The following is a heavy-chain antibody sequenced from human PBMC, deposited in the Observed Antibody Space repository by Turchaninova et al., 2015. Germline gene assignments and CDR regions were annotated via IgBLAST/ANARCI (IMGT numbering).Heavy chain of an antibody. V-gene: IGHV4-30-4*08. CDR3: ARDLGGHDAFDI. CDR2: SSYSGSA. J-gene: IGHJ3*02. CDR1: GGTLGSGNYS. Sequence: VQLQESGPGLVKPSQTLSLTCIVSGGTLGSGNYSWTLVRQPPGKGLAYIGYSSYSGSAYSNPSLKSRVTISVDTSKNQFSLMLTFGTAADTAMYYCARDLGGHDAFDIWGQGTMVTVSS. D-gene: IGHD3-16*01.